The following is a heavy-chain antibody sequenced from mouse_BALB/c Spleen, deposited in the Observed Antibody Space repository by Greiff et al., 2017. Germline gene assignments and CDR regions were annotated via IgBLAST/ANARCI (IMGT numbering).Heavy chain of an antibody. CDR2: ISNLAYSI. J-gene: IGHJ2*01. CDR1: GFTFSDYG. D-gene: IGHD1-1*01. Sequence: EVKLVESGGGLVQPGGSRKLSCAASGFTFSDYGMAWVRQAPGKGPEWVAFISNLAYSIYYAYTVSGRVTFSSENAENTQYLEMSSLRSGATAMNYWSRDHYGSSFDYWGQGTTLTVSS. CDR3: SRDHYGSSFDY. V-gene: IGHV5-15*02.